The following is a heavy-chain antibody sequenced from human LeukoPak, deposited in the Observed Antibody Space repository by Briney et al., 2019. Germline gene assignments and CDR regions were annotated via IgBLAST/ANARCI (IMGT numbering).Heavy chain of an antibody. D-gene: IGHD3/OR15-3a*01. J-gene: IGHJ6*02. CDR3: AKDHGRYYFFYGIDV. V-gene: IGHV3-30*18. CDR1: GFTFANYG. Sequence: PGRSLRLSCEASGFTFANYGMHWVRPVPGKGREWLAVVSFDGSVTYHSDFVKGRFDISRDNSKNTVDLQMDSLGAEDTALYYCAKDHGRYYFFYGIDVWGQRTTVTVSS. CDR2: VSFDGSVT.